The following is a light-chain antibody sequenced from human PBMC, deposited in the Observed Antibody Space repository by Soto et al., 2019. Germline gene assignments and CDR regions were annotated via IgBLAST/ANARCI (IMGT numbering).Light chain of an antibody. Sequence: QSVLIQPASVSGSPGQSITISCTGTSNDVGFYTLVSWYQQHPGKAPKLMIYEDDKRPSGVSNRFSGSKSGNTASLTISGLQAEDEADYYCYSYVGSRTLFVFATGTKVTVL. J-gene: IGLJ1*01. CDR2: EDD. V-gene: IGLV2-23*01. CDR3: YSYVGSRTLFV. CDR1: SNDVGFYTL.